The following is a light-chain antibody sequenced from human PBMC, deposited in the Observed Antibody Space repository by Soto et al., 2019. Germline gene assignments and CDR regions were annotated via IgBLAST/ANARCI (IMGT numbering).Light chain of an antibody. V-gene: IGLV2-14*03. CDR1: SSDIGGYNS. CDR3: IPYTSTSTYV. CDR2: NVN. J-gene: IGLJ1*01. Sequence: QSVLTQPASVSGSPGQSITISCTGTSSDIGGYNSVSWYQHHPGKAPKLLIYNVNSRPSWVSDRFTGSKSVNTASLTISGLLAEDEADYYCIPYTSTSTYVFGTGTKVTVL.